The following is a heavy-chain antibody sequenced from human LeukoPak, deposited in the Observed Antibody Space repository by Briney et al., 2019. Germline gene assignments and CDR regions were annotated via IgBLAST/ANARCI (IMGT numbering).Heavy chain of an antibody. D-gene: IGHD3-9*01. CDR2: IRYDGTNK. CDR1: GFTFSSYG. J-gene: IGHJ4*02. V-gene: IGHV3-30*02. CDR3: ARERYYDILTGYTY. Sequence: PGGSLRLSCAASGFTFSSYGMHWVRQAPGKGLEWVAFIRYDGTNKYYADSVKGRFTISRDNYKNTLYLKMNNLRAEDTAIYFCARERYYDILTGYTYWGQGTLVTVSS.